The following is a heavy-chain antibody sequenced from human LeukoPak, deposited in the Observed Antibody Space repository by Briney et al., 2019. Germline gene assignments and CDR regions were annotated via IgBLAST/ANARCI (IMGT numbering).Heavy chain of an antibody. CDR2: INHSGST. CDR1: GGSFSGYY. J-gene: IGHJ5*02. V-gene: IGHV4-34*01. D-gene: IGHD2-15*01. Sequence: SETLSLTCAVYGGSFSGYYWSWIRQPPGKGLEWIGEINHSGSTNDNPSLKSRVTISVDTSKNQFSLKLSSVTAADTAVYYCARGPVDQYCSGGSCYRNWFDPWGQGTLVTVSS. CDR3: ARGPVDQYCSGGSCYRNWFDP.